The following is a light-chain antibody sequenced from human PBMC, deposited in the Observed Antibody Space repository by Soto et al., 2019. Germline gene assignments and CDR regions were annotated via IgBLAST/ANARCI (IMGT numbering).Light chain of an antibody. J-gene: IGKJ5*01. Sequence: DIQLTQSPSFLSPSIGDSVTITCRASQVISTSLAWYQVKPWKAPKLLIYAASTLESGVPSRFSATVSGTEFSLTITRLQHEDFATYYCQQLFDSPITFGQGTRLEIK. V-gene: IGKV1-9*01. CDR3: QQLFDSPIT. CDR1: QVISTS. CDR2: AAS.